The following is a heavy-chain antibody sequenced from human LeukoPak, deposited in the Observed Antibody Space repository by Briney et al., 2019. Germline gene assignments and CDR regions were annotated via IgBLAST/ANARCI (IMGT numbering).Heavy chain of an antibody. CDR1: GFTFSSYA. D-gene: IGHD1-26*01. CDR3: AKTGSGSYSQPYYFDY. V-gene: IGHV3-23*01. J-gene: IGHJ4*02. Sequence: GGSLRLSCAASGFTFSSYAMSWVRQAPGKGLEWVSAISGSGGSTYYADSVKGRFTISRDNSKNTLYLQMNSLRAEDTAVYYRAKTGSGSYSQPYYFDYWGQGTLVTVSS. CDR2: ISGSGGST.